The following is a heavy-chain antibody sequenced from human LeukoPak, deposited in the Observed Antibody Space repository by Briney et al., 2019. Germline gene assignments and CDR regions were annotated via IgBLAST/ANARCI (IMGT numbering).Heavy chain of an antibody. CDR1: GFTFSPSG. CDR3: ARGLPYYYYYMDV. Sequence: GGSLRLSCAASGFTFSPSGMNWVRQAPGKGLEWVSSISGDSAYIYYADSVKDRFTISRDNAKNSLYLQMNSLRAEDTAVYYCARGLPYYYYYMDVWGKGTTVTVSS. CDR2: ISGDSAYI. J-gene: IGHJ6*03. V-gene: IGHV3-21*01.